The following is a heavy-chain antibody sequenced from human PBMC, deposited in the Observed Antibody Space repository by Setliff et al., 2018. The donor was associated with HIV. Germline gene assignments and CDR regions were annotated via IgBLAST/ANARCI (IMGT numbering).Heavy chain of an antibody. J-gene: IGHJ4*02. CDR1: GVTFSSNNYY. CDR2: VFYSGST. D-gene: IGHD3-10*01. CDR3: ARLVRGGSGHYFDY. Sequence: SETLSLTCAVSGVTFSSNNYYWGWIRQPPGKGLEWIGTVFYSGSTSYSPPLKSRVTISVDTSKNQFSLKLKSVTAADTALYHCARLVRGGSGHYFDYWGQGKLVTVSS. V-gene: IGHV4-39*07.